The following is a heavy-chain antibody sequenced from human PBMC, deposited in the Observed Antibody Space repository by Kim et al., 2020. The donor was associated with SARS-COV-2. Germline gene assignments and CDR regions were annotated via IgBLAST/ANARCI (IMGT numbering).Heavy chain of an antibody. CDR3: AREKPLGYCSSTSCVGPSRRAAFDI. Sequence: SETLSLTCTVSGGSISSYYWSWIRQPAGKGLEWIGRIYTSGSTNYNPSLKSRVTMSVDTSKNQFSLKLSSVTAADTAVYYCAREKPLGYCSSTSCVGPSRRAAFDIWGQGTMVTVSS. CDR1: GGSISSYY. V-gene: IGHV4-4*07. CDR2: IYTSGST. D-gene: IGHD2-2*01. J-gene: IGHJ3*02.